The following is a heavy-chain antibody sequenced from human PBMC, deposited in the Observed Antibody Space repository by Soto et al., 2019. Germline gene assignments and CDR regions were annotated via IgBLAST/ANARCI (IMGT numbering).Heavy chain of an antibody. CDR1: GFTFSSYG. Sequence: GGSLRLSCAASGFTFSSYGMHWVRQAPGKGLEWVAVISYDGRNKYYADSVKGRFTISRDNSKNTLYLQMNSLRAEDTAVYYGAKGIVAATGYFDYWGQGTLVTVSS. J-gene: IGHJ4*02. V-gene: IGHV3-30*18. CDR3: AKGIVAATGYFDY. D-gene: IGHD6-13*01. CDR2: ISYDGRNK.